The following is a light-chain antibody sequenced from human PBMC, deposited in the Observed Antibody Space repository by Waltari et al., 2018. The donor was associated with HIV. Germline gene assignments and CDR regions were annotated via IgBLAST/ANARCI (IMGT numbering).Light chain of an antibody. CDR2: RND. Sequence: QSQLTQPPSISGAPGQRVAISCSGTSSNIGANFVYWYQQFPGMAPRLLIYRNDQRPSGIPDRVSSSKSGNSASLAISGLRAEDEADYYCATWDDRLSAWLFGGGTKLTVL. V-gene: IGLV1-47*01. CDR1: SSNIGANF. CDR3: ATWDDRLSAWL. J-gene: IGLJ2*01.